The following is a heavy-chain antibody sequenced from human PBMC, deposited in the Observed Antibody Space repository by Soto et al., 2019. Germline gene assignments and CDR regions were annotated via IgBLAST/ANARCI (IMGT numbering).Heavy chain of an antibody. CDR3: ARAPPYYYDSSGYYLPIDY. Sequence: ASVKVSCKASGYTFTSYDINWVRQATGQGLEWMGWMNPNSGNTGYAQKFQGRVTMTTDTSTSTAYMELRSLRSEDTAVYYCARAPPYYYDSSGYYLPIDYWGQGTLVTVSS. V-gene: IGHV1-8*01. CDR2: MNPNSGNT. D-gene: IGHD3-22*01. CDR1: GYTFTSYD. J-gene: IGHJ4*02.